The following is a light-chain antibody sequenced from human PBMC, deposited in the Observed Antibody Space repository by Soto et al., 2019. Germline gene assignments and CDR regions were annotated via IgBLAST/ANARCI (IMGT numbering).Light chain of an antibody. V-gene: IGKV1-39*01. J-gene: IGKJ2*01. CDR3: QQSYTTPYA. CDR1: QSISVH. Sequence: DLQMTQSPSSLSASVGDTVTITCRASQSISVHLNWYQQKPGKVPKLLIYAASNLQSGVPSSFSRSGSETDSALTISSLQPEDFATYYCQQSYTTPYAFGQGTKLQIK. CDR2: AAS.